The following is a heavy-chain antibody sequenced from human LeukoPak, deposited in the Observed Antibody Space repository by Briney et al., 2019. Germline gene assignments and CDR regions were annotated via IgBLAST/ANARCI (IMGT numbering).Heavy chain of an antibody. J-gene: IGHJ4*02. CDR2: MNPKSGNT. V-gene: IGHV1-8*01. CDR1: RYTFTNYD. CDR3: ARVWGAIDY. D-gene: IGHD1-26*01. Sequence: GASVKVSCKPSRYTFTNYDINWVRQATGQGLEWMGWMNPKSGNTGSAQRFQGRVTMTRDTSISTAYMELSSLRSEDTAVYYCARVWGAIDYWGQGTLVTVSS.